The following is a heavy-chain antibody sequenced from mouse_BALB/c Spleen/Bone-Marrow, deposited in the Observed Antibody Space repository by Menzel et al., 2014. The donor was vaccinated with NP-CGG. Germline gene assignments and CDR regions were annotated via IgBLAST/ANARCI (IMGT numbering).Heavy chain of an antibody. J-gene: IGHJ2*01. CDR3: AREEYGNYDRFIDY. Sequence: VKLQESGAELVRPGTSVKVSCKASGYTFTNYWLSWVKQRPGHDLSGLEIFYPGGGYTNFNERFKGKATLTADTSSSTAYMQLSSLTSEDSAVYFCAREEYGNYDRFIDYWGQGTTLTVSS. CDR2: FYPGGGYT. D-gene: IGHD2-10*02. V-gene: IGHV1-63*02. CDR1: GYTFTNYW.